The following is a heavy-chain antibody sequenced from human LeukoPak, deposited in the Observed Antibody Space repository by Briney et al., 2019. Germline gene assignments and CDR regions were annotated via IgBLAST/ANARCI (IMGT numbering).Heavy chain of an antibody. Sequence: SETLSLTCTVSGGSSSSSNYYWGWIRQPPGKGLEWIGGIHNTGNTYYNPSFKSRVTLSVDTSKKQFSLRLSSVTAADTAVYYCARLGAVPTYYDFWSGYSSFYFDYWGQGTLVTVSS. CDR3: ARLGAVPTYYDFWSGYSSFYFDY. CDR1: GGSSSSSNYY. V-gene: IGHV4-39*01. D-gene: IGHD3-3*01. J-gene: IGHJ4*02. CDR2: IHNTGNT.